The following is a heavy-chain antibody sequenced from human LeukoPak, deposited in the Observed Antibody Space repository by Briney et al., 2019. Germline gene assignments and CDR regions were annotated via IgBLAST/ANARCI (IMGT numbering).Heavy chain of an antibody. V-gene: IGHV3-7*03. J-gene: IGHJ4*02. D-gene: IGHD2-15*01. CDR1: GFSLSAYW. CDR3: ARDSTYSSGSRFYDRFDY. CDR2: INRDGSQR. Sequence: PGGSLRLSCAAPGFSLSAYWMTWVRQAPGKGLEWVANINRDGSQRNHVDSVKGRFTISRDNAKNSLYLQIDSLTAEDTAVYYCARDSTYSSGSRFYDRFDYWGQGTLVTVSS.